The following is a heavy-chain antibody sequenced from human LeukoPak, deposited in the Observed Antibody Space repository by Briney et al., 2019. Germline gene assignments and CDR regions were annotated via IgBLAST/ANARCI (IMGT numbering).Heavy chain of an antibody. CDR3: TTDPDTAMLIFDY. CDR1: GFTFSNAW. V-gene: IGHV3-15*01. CDR2: IKSKTDGGTT. J-gene: IGHJ4*02. Sequence: PGGSLRLSCAASGFTFSNAWMSWVRQAPGKGLEWVGRIKSKTDGGTTDYAAPVKGRFTISRDDSKNTLYLQMNSLKTEDTAVYYCTTDPDTAMLIFDYWGQETLVTVSS. D-gene: IGHD5-18*01.